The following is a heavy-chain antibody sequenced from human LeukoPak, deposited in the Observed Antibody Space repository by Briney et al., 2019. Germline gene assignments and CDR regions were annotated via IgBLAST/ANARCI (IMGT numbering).Heavy chain of an antibody. CDR1: GYTFTSYA. D-gene: IGHD6-6*01. J-gene: IGHJ4*02. CDR2: INAGNGNT. Sequence: ASVNVSCKASGYTFTSYAMHWVRQAPGQRLEWMGWINAGNGNTKYSQKFQGRVTITRDTSASTAYMELSSLRSEDTAVYYCAREYSSSSGPFDYWGQGTLVTVSS. CDR3: AREYSSSSGPFDY. V-gene: IGHV1-3*01.